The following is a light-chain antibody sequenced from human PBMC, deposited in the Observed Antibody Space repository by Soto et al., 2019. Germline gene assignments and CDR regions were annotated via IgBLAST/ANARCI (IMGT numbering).Light chain of an antibody. CDR2: AAS. Sequence: DIQMTQSPSSLSASVGDEVTITCRASQTIMTYLNWYQLKPGKPPRLLIYAASSLQSGVPSRFSGSGSGTDFTLTISSLEPEDFAVYYCQQRSNWPQFGGGTKVDIK. V-gene: IGKV1-39*01. J-gene: IGKJ4*02. CDR3: QQRSNWPQ. CDR1: QTIMTY.